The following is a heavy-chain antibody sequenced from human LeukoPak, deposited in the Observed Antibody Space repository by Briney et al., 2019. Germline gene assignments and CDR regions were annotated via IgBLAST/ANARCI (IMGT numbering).Heavy chain of an antibody. D-gene: IGHD6-19*01. Sequence: SETLSLTCTVSGGSISSYYWSWIRQPPGKGLEWIGYIYYSGSTNYNPSLKSRVTISVDTSKNQFSLKLSSVTAADTAVYYCAKDILAVALDAFDIWGQGTMVTVSS. V-gene: IGHV4-59*01. J-gene: IGHJ3*02. CDR1: GGSISSYY. CDR3: AKDILAVALDAFDI. CDR2: IYYSGST.